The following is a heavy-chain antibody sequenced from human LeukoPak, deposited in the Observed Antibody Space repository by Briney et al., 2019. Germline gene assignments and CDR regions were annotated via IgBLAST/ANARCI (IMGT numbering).Heavy chain of an antibody. J-gene: IGHJ4*02. CDR2: ISSSSSYI. Sequence: PGGSLRLSCAASGFTLSSYSMNWVRQAPGKGLEWVSSISSSSSYIYYADSVKGRFTISRDSAKNSLYLQMNSLRAEDTAVYYCARDRSTTVTTYYGFDYWGQGTLVTVSS. D-gene: IGHD4-17*01. CDR1: GFTLSSYS. CDR3: ARDRSTTVTTYYGFDY. V-gene: IGHV3-21*01.